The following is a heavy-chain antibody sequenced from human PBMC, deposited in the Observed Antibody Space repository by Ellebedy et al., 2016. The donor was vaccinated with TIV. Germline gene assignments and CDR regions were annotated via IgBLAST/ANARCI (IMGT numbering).Heavy chain of an antibody. CDR3: ARVTTMVRGVIRCLDV. Sequence: AASVKVSCKASGYTFINYGISWVRQAPGQGLEWMGWISAYNGNTKYAQRLQGRVTMTTGTSTSTAYMELRSLRSDDTAVYYCARVTTMVRGVIRCLDVWGQGTTVTVSS. J-gene: IGHJ6*02. V-gene: IGHV1-18*01. CDR2: ISAYNGNT. D-gene: IGHD3-10*01. CDR1: GYTFINYG.